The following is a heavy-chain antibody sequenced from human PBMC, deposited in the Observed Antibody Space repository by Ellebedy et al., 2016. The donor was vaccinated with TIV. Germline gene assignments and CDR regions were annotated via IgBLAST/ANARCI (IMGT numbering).Heavy chain of an antibody. D-gene: IGHD2-15*01. CDR3: ARTQFTSGGSCYSL. CDR1: GFTFSSYW. Sequence: GGSLRLSCAASGFTFSSYWMHWVRQAPGKGLVWVSRINSDGSSTSYTDSVKGRFTISRDNAKNTLYLQMNSLRAEDTAVYYCARTQFTSGGSCYSLWGQGTLVTVSS. J-gene: IGHJ4*02. V-gene: IGHV3-74*01. CDR2: INSDGSST.